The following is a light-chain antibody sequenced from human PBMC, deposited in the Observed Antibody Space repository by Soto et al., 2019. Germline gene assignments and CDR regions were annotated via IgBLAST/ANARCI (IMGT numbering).Light chain of an antibody. CDR1: QRLTSNY. Sequence: EIVLTQSPGTLSLSPGERATLSCRASQRLTSNYLAWYQQKPGQAPRLLIYGASSRATGIPDRFSGSGSGIDFTLTISRLEPEDFAVYSCQQYSSSPGTFGQGTKVEIK. CDR3: QQYSSSPGT. J-gene: IGKJ1*01. V-gene: IGKV3-20*01. CDR2: GAS.